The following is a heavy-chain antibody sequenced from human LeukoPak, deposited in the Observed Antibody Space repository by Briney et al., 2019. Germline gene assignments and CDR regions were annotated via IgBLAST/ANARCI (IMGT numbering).Heavy chain of an antibody. J-gene: IGHJ4*02. Sequence: GGSLRLSCAVSGFTFSNYEMNWVHQAPGKGLEWVSYISSSGRTIYYADSVKGRFTISRDNANNSLYLQMNSLRDEDTAVYYCARARRYRSSWYHDYWGQGSLVTVSS. CDR1: GFTFSNYE. CDR3: ARARRYRSSWYHDY. CDR2: ISSSGRTI. V-gene: IGHV3-48*03. D-gene: IGHD6-13*01.